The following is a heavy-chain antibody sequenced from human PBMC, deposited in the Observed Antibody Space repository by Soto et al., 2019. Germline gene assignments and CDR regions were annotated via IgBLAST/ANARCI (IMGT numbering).Heavy chain of an antibody. V-gene: IGHV1-3*01. D-gene: IGHD3-22*01. Sequence: ASVKVSCKASGYTFTSYAMHWVRQAPGQRLEWMGWINAGNGNTKYSQKFQGRVTITRDTSASTAYMELSSLRSEDTAVYYCARDLSISYYDSSAYYPLDYWGQGALVTVSS. CDR3: ARDLSISYYDSSAYYPLDY. CDR2: INAGNGNT. J-gene: IGHJ4*02. CDR1: GYTFTSYA.